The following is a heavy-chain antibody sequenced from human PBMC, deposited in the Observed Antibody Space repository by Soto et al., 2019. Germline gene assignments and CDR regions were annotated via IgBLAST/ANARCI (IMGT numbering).Heavy chain of an antibody. J-gene: IGHJ5*02. Sequence: ASVKVSCKASGYTFTDYYLDWVRQAPGQGLEWMGWMNPNSGDTSYAQKFQGRVAMTRDTSTNTAYLELSRLRSDDTAIYYCAREGFCTKGVCHHWFDPWGQGTLVTVSS. CDR1: GYTFTDYY. V-gene: IGHV1-2*02. CDR2: MNPNSGDT. CDR3: AREGFCTKGVCHHWFDP. D-gene: IGHD2-8*01.